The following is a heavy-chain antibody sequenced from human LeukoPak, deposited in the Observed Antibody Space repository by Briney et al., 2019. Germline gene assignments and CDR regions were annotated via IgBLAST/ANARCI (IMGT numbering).Heavy chain of an antibody. CDR1: GFTVRTDY. V-gene: IGHV3-53*01. J-gene: IGHJ4*02. CDR3: TRSVSGSYPIVH. D-gene: IGHD1-26*01. Sequence: PGGSLRLSCAASGFTVRTDYMTWVRQAPGKGLEWVSIIYSDGSTYYADSVRGRLSISRDNSKNTVYLQMNSLRAEDTAVYYCTRSVSGSYPIVHWGQGTLVTVSS. CDR2: IYSDGST.